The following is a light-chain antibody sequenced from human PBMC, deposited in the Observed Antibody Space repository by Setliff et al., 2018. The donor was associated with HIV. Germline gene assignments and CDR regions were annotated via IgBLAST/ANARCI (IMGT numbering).Light chain of an antibody. CDR1: SNDVGRYDL. V-gene: IGLV2-23*01. CDR2: QAT. J-gene: IGLJ1*01. CDR3: CSNTGSNTFV. Sequence: QSALTQPASVSGSPGQSITISCTGTSNDVGRYDLVSWYQQHPARAPKLIIYQATRRPSGVSNRFSGSKSGNVASLTISGLQAEDEADYYCCSNTGSNTFVFGTGTQLTVL.